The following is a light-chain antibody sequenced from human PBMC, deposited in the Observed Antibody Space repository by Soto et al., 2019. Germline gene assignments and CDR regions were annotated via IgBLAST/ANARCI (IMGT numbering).Light chain of an antibody. CDR3: CSYAGSYTHV. CDR1: SSDVGGYNY. V-gene: IGLV2-11*01. CDR2: YVS. Sequence: QSALTQPRSVSGSPGQSVTISCTGTSSDVGGYNYVSWYQQHPGKAPKLMIYYVSKRPSGVPDRFSGSKSGNTASLTISGLQAEDEDDYYCCSYAGSYTHVFGTGTKLTVL. J-gene: IGLJ1*01.